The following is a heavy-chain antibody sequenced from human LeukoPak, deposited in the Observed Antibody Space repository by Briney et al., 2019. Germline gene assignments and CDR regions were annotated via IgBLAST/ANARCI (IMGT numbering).Heavy chain of an antibody. J-gene: IGHJ2*01. Sequence: ASVKVSCKASGYTFTSYGISWVRQAPGQGGEWMGWISAYNGNTNYAQKLQGRVTMTTDTSTSTAYMELRSLRSDDTAVYYCARLGYCSSTSCYDWYFDLWGRGTLVTVSS. D-gene: IGHD2-2*01. CDR1: GYTFTSYG. CDR2: ISAYNGNT. CDR3: ARLGYCSSTSCYDWYFDL. V-gene: IGHV1-18*01.